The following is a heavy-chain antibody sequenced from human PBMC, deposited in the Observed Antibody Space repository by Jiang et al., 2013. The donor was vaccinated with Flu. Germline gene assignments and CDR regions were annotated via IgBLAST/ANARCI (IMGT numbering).Heavy chain of an antibody. CDR1: GYSFTNYW. CDR2: SILMTLIP. V-gene: IGHV5-51*01. CDR3: ARHKYTSMVTLTGFDP. J-gene: IGHJ5*02. D-gene: IGHD5-18*01. Sequence: GAEVKKPGESLKISCKGSGYSFTNYWIGLGAPDARERPGVGWGSSILMTLIPDTARPSKAQVTISADKSTNTAYLQWSSLMASDTAMYYCARHKYTSMVTLTGFDPWGQGTLVTVSS.